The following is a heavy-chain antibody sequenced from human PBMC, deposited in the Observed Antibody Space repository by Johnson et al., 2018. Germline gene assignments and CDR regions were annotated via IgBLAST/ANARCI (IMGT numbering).Heavy chain of an antibody. CDR2: ISGSGGST. V-gene: IGHV3-23*04. CDR3: ARDLGWYLSDAFDI. CDR1: GFTFSSYA. D-gene: IGHD6-19*01. Sequence: VRLVQSGGGLVQPGRSLRLSCAASGFTFSSYAMSWVRQAPGKGLEWVPAISGSGGSTYYADSVKGRCTNSRDNPKTTVFLQMNSLRAEDTAVYYCARDLGWYLSDAFDIWGQGKMVTVSS. J-gene: IGHJ3*02.